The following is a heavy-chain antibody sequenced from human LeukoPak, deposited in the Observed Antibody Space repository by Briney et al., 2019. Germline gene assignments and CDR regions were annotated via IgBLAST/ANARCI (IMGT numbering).Heavy chain of an antibody. Sequence: PSETLSLTCTVSGVSVSHEYWTWIRQPAGKGLEWIGRVYPGGDTNYNFLLKSRVTMSLDASKNQFSLSLTSLTAADTAVYYCATYVTGSFSPYFDPWGQGTLVTVSS. D-gene: IGHD2-21*02. J-gene: IGHJ5*02. CDR2: VYPGGDT. V-gene: IGHV4-4*07. CDR3: ATYVTGSFSPYFDP. CDR1: GVSVSHEY.